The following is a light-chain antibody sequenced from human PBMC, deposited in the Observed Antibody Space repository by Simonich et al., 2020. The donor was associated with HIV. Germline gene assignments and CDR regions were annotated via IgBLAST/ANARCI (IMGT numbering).Light chain of an antibody. CDR3: QQYNSYSKT. CDR2: KAF. Sequence: DIQMTQSPSTLSASVGDRVTITCRASQSISSWLAWYQQKPGKAPKLLIYKAFSLESGVPSRFSGSGSVTEFTLTISSLQPDDFATYYCQQYNSYSKTFGQGTKVEIK. J-gene: IGKJ1*01. V-gene: IGKV1-5*03. CDR1: QSISSW.